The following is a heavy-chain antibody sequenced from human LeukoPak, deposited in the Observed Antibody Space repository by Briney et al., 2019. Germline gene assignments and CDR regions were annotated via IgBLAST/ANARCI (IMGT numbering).Heavy chain of an antibody. CDR3: ATIAGGSSF. J-gene: IGHJ4*02. Sequence: PSETLSLTCTVSGGSMNAYYWTWFRQPPGKGLEWIGYIYYSGSTNYNPSLKSRLTISVDTSNNQFSLKLSSVTAADTAVYYCATIAGGSSFWGQGTLVTVSS. CDR1: GGSMNAYY. CDR2: IYYSGST. D-gene: IGHD6-6*01. V-gene: IGHV4-59*08.